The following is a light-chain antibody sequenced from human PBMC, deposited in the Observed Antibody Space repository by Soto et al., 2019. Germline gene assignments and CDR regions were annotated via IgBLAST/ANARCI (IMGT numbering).Light chain of an antibody. V-gene: IGLV1-40*01. J-gene: IGLJ2*01. CDR1: SSNIGAGYV. Sequence: QSVLTQPPSVSGAPGQRVTISCTGSSSNIGAGYVVHWYQQFPGRAPNLLIYGSSNRPSGVPDRFSGSKSGTSASLAITGLQAEDEADYYCQSYDNTLSDSVFGGGTKLTVL. CDR2: GSS. CDR3: QSYDNTLSDSV.